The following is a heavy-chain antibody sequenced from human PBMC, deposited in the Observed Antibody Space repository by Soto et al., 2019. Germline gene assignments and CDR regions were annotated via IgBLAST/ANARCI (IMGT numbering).Heavy chain of an antibody. CDR2: IYYSGST. V-gene: IGHV4-31*03. Sequence: QVQLHESGPGLVKPSRTLSLTCTVSGGSISSGGYYGSWIRQHPGKGLEWIGYIYYSGSTYYNPSLKSRVTISVDTSKNQFSLKLSSVTAADTAVYYCARARGEIFGVVNCYFDYWGQGTLVTVPS. CDR1: GGSISSGGYY. J-gene: IGHJ4*02. D-gene: IGHD3-3*01. CDR3: ARARGEIFGVVNCYFDY.